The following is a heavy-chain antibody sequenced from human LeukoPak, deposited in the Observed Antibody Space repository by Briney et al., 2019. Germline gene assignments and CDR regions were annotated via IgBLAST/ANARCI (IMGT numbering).Heavy chain of an antibody. CDR2: IYSGGST. CDR3: ARDRLLSYGSGSYYRTRYYFDY. CDR1: RFTFPNYA. Sequence: PGGSLRLSCAASRFTFPNYAMSWVRQAPGKGLEWVSVIYSGGSTYYADSVKGRFTISRDNSKNTLYLQMNSLRAEDTAVYYCARDRLLSYGSGSYYRTRYYFDYWGQGTLVTVSS. V-gene: IGHV3-66*01. D-gene: IGHD3-10*01. J-gene: IGHJ4*02.